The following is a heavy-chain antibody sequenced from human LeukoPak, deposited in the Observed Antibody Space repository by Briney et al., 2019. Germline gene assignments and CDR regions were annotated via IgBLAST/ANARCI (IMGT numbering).Heavy chain of an antibody. D-gene: IGHD3-10*01. CDR1: GFTFSTYG. CDR3: AKEHTVRGVIFWFDP. CDR2: ISNDGSDK. Sequence: GGSLRLSCAASGFTFSTYGMHWVRQSPGKGLEWVTVISNDGSDKYYADSVMGRFTISRDNSENTLYLEMNSLRAEDTAVHFCAKEHTVRGVIFWFDPWGQGTLVTVSS. J-gene: IGHJ5*02. V-gene: IGHV3-30*18.